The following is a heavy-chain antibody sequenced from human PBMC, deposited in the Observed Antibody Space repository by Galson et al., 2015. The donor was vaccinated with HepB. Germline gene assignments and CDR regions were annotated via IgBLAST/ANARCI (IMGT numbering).Heavy chain of an antibody. Sequence: QSGAEVTKPGECLKISCKGSGSSFTNYWIAWMRQMPGKGLEWMGIIYPGDSDTRYSPSFQGQVTISADKSISTAYLQWNSLKASDSAMYFCARQEGTSWYPDHWGQGTLVTVS. V-gene: IGHV5-51*01. CDR1: GSSFTNYW. D-gene: IGHD6-13*01. CDR3: ARQEGTSWYPDH. CDR2: IYPGDSDT. J-gene: IGHJ4*02.